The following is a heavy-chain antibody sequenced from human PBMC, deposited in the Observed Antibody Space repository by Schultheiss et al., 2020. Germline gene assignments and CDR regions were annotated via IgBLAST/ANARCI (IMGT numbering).Heavy chain of an antibody. D-gene: IGHD5-24*01. V-gene: IGHV4-34*01. Sequence: SETLSLTCAVYGGSFSGYYWSWIRQPPGKGLEWIGEINHSGSTNYNPSLKSRVTISVDTSKNQFSLKLISVTAADTAVYYCARGEILRWFDPWGQGTLVTVSS. CDR2: INHSGST. J-gene: IGHJ5*02. CDR1: GGSFSGYY. CDR3: ARGEILRWFDP.